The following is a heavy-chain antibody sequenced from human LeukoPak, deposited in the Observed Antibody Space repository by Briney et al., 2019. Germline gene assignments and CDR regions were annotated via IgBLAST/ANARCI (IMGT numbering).Heavy chain of an antibody. CDR1: GGSISSSSYY. CDR3: ARTVDYYDSSGYERIDY. D-gene: IGHD3-22*01. V-gene: IGHV4-39*07. J-gene: IGHJ4*02. CDR2: IYYSGST. Sequence: SETLSLTCTVSGGSISSSSYYWDWIRQPPGKGLEWIGSIYYSGSTYYNPSLKSRVTISVETSKKQVSLKLSSVTAADTAVYYCARTVDYYDSSGYERIDYWGQGTLVTVSS.